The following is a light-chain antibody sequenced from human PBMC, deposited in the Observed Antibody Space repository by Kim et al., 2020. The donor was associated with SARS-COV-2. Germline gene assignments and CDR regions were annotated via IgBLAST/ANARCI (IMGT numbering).Light chain of an antibody. V-gene: IGKV1-39*01. CDR3: QQSYSVPYT. CDR2: AAS. Sequence: SASVGDRVTITCRASQTISDYLNWYQHKPGKAPRLLIYAASRLQSGVPSRFSGSGSLTDFTLTISSLQREDFATYYCQQSYSVPYTFGQGTKLEI. J-gene: IGKJ2*01. CDR1: QTISDY.